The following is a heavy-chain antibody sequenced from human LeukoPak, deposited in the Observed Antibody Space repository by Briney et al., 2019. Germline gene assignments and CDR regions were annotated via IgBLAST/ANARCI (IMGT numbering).Heavy chain of an antibody. CDR2: INHSGST. J-gene: IGHJ4*02. D-gene: IGHD6-19*01. CDR3: ATYSSGWYDSY. V-gene: IGHV4-34*01. Sequence: KPSETLSLTCAVYGGSFSGYYWSWIRQPPGKGLEWIGEINHSGSTNYNPSLKSRVTISVDTSKNQFSLKLSSVTAADTAVYYCATYSSGWYDSYWGQGTLVTVSS. CDR1: GGSFSGYY.